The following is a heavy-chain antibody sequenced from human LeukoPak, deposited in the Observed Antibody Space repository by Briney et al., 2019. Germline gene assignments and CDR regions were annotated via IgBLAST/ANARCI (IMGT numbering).Heavy chain of an antibody. CDR1: GVSINSYY. Sequence: SETLSLTCTVSGVSINSYYWSWIRQPPGKGPEWIGYIYYSGSTNYNPSLKSRVTISVDTSKNQFSLKLSSVTAADTAVYYCATGIAVAGTPFDYWGQGTLVTVSS. D-gene: IGHD6-19*01. J-gene: IGHJ4*02. CDR2: IYYSGST. CDR3: ATGIAVAGTPFDY. V-gene: IGHV4-59*01.